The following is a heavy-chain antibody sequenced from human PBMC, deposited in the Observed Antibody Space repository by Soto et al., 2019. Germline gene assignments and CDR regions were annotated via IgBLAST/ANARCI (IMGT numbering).Heavy chain of an antibody. V-gene: IGHV4-39*01. CDR2: IYYSGST. CDR1: GGSISSSSYY. CDR3: AVAVAGRFXY. Sequence: SETLSLTCTVSGGSISSSSYYWGWIRQPPGKGLEWIGSIYYSGSTYYNPSLKSRVTISVDTSKNQFSLKLSSVTAADTAVYYCAVAVAGRFXYWGQGTLVTVSS. D-gene: IGHD6-19*01. J-gene: IGHJ4*02.